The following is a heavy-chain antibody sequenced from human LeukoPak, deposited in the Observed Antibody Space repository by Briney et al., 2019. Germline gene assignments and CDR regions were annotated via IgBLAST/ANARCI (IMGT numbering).Heavy chain of an antibody. CDR1: SGSISSYY. CDR2: IYYSGST. J-gene: IGHJ4*02. Sequence: SETLSLTCTVSSGSISSYYWSWIRQPPGKGLEWIGYIYYSGSTNYNPSLKSRVTISVDTSKNQFSLKLSSVTAADTAVYYCARTGSTVTMLYPFDHWGQGTLVTVSS. V-gene: IGHV4-59*01. D-gene: IGHD4-17*01. CDR3: ARTGSTVTMLYPFDH.